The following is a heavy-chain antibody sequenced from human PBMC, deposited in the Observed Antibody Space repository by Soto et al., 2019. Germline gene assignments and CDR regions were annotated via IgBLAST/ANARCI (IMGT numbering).Heavy chain of an antibody. CDR1: GGSFSGYF. Sequence: SLTMSLTCGVGGGSFSGYFWSWIRQHPGKGLEWIGEISHSGRTNYNPSLKSRVTISVDTSKNQFSLKLYSVTAAETAVYYCARVYYYDSGDYYYYFDYWGQGTLVTVSS. J-gene: IGHJ4*02. D-gene: IGHD3-22*01. CDR3: ARVYYYDSGDYYYYFDY. CDR2: ISHSGRT. V-gene: IGHV4-34*01.